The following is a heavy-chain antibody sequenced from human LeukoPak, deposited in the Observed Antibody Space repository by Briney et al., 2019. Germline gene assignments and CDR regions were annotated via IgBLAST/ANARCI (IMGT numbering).Heavy chain of an antibody. Sequence: GASGKVSCKASGGTFSSYAISWVRQAPGQGLEWMGGIIPIFGTANYAQKFQGRVTITTDESTSTAYRELSSLRSEDTAVYYCARGGIFGVVITPFDYWGQGTLVTVSS. CDR3: ARGGIFGVVITPFDY. D-gene: IGHD3-3*01. J-gene: IGHJ4*02. V-gene: IGHV1-69*05. CDR2: IIPIFGTA. CDR1: GGTFSSYA.